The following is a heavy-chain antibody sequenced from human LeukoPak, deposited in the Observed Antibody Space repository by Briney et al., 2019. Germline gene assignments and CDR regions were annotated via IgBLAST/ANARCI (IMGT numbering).Heavy chain of an antibody. J-gene: IGHJ4*02. Sequence: AAVKVSCKVSVYTLTELSMHWVRQAPGKGLEWMGGFDPEDGETIYAQKFQGRVTMTEDTSTDTAYMELSSLRSEDTAVYYCATQRGYSYGYDGRAYYFDYWGQGTLVTVSS. CDR3: ATQRGYSYGYDGRAYYFDY. V-gene: IGHV1-24*01. CDR1: VYTLTELS. CDR2: FDPEDGET. D-gene: IGHD5-18*01.